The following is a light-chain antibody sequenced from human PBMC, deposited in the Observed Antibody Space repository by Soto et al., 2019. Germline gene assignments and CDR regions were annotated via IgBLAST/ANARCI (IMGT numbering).Light chain of an antibody. V-gene: IGKV3-20*01. CDR2: GAS. CDR3: QQYGSSPLT. Sequence: EIVMTQSPATLSVSPGERATLSCRASQSVSSNLAWYQQKPGQAPRLLIYGASSRATGIPGRFSGSGSGTDFTLTISRLDPEDFAVYYCQQYGSSPLTFGQGTKVDIK. J-gene: IGKJ1*01. CDR1: QSVSSN.